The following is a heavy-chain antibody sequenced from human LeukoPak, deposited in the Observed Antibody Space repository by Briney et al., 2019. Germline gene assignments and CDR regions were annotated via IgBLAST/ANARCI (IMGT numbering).Heavy chain of an antibody. CDR1: GYTFSTHG. CDR2: ISAYNGNT. J-gene: IGHJ4*02. Sequence: ASVKVSCKASGYTFSTHGINWVRQAPGQGLEWMGWISAYNGNTNYAQKLQGRVTMTTDTSTSTAYMELRSLRSDDTAVYYCARDVGIMITFGGVIVSIFDYWGQGTLVTVSS. D-gene: IGHD3-16*02. V-gene: IGHV1-18*01. CDR3: ARDVGIMITFGGVIVSIFDY.